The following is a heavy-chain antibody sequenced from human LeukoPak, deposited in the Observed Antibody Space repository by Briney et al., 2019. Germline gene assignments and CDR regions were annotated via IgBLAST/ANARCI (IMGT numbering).Heavy chain of an antibody. CDR2: TYYSGSS. J-gene: IGHJ5*02. Sequence: SQTLSLTCTVSGGPISRGSYYWSWIRQPPGKGLEWIGYTYYSGSSNYNPSLKSRVTISLDTSKNQFSLNLKSVTAADTAVFYCASLYCSRTSCYMDPWGQGTLVIVSS. V-gene: IGHV4-61*01. CDR1: GGPISRGSYY. CDR3: ASLYCSRTSCYMDP. D-gene: IGHD2-2*02.